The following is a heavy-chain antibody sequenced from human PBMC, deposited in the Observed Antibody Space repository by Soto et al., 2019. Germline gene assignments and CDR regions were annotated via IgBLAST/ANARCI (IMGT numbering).Heavy chain of an antibody. J-gene: IGHJ4*02. V-gene: IGHV3-48*03. CDR1: GFTFSSYE. CDR2: ISSSGSTI. Sequence: PVGSLRLSCAASGFTFSSYEMNWVRQAPGKGLEWVSYISSSGSTIYYADSVKGRFTISRDNAKNSLYLQMNSLRAEDTAVYYCASAQYCSSTSCYMGGFDYCGQGTLVTVSS. CDR3: ASAQYCSSTSCYMGGFDY. D-gene: IGHD2-2*02.